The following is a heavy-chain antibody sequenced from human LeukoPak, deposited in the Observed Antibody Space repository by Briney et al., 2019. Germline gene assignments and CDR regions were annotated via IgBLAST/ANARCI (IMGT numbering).Heavy chain of an antibody. CDR3: ARSYPYYYYYYMDV. J-gene: IGHJ6*03. Sequence: GGTLRLSCAASGFTFSSYAMSWVRQAPGKGLEWVSAISGSGGSTYYADSVKGRFTISRDNSKNTLYLQMNSLRAEDTAVYYCARSYPYYYYYYMDVWGKGTTVTVSS. CDR1: GFTFSSYA. CDR2: ISGSGGST. V-gene: IGHV3-23*01.